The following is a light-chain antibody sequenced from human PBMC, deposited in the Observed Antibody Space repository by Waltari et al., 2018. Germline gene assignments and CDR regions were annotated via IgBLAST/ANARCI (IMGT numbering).Light chain of an antibody. CDR1: SSDVGSYNF. J-gene: IGLJ2*01. V-gene: IGLV2-14*03. CDR3: SSFSSGSTPVV. CDR2: NVS. Sequence: QSVLTQPASVSGSPGQSITISCTGTSSDVGSYNFVSWYQQHPGKAPKLIIFNVSNRPSVVLNRFSGSKSGNTASLTISGLQAEDEADFYCSSFSSGSTPVVFGGGTMLTVL.